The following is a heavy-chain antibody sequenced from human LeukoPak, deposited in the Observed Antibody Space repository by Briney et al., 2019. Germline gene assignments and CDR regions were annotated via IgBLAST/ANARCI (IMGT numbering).Heavy chain of an antibody. Sequence: EGSLRLSCAASGFTFSTYSVNWVRQAPGKGLEWVSSISSSGSYIYYADSVKGRFTISRDISKNTVFLQMNSLRADDTAIYYCARTVDYWGQGTLVTVSS. CDR1: GFTFSTYS. D-gene: IGHD4-17*01. CDR2: ISSSGSYI. CDR3: ARTVDY. V-gene: IGHV3-21*04. J-gene: IGHJ4*02.